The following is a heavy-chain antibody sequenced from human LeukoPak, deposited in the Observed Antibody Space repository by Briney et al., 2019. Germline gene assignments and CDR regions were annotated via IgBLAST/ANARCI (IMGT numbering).Heavy chain of an antibody. CDR1: GYSFTSYW. J-gene: IGHJ6*02. Sequence: GESLKISCKGSGYSFTSYWIGWVRQMPGKGPEWMGIIYPGDSDTRYSPSFQGQVTISADKSISTAYLQWSSLKASDTAMYYCARLPRYCSSTSCYKHYYYYYGMDVWGQGTTVTVSS. CDR2: IYPGDSDT. V-gene: IGHV5-51*01. D-gene: IGHD2-2*02. CDR3: ARLPRYCSSTSCYKHYYYYYGMDV.